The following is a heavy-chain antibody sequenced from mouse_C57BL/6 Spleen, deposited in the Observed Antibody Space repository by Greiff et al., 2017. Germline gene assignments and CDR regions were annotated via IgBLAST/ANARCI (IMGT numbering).Heavy chain of an antibody. V-gene: IGHV1-85*01. Sequence: QVQLKESGPELVKPGASVKLSCKASGYTFTSYDINWVKQRPGQGLEWIGWIYPRDGSTKYHEKFKGKATLTVDTSSSTAYMELHSLTSEDSAVYFCARSLYYYGPWFAYWGQGTLVTVSA. J-gene: IGHJ3*01. CDR2: IYPRDGST. CDR3: ARSLYYYGPWFAY. D-gene: IGHD1-1*01. CDR1: GYTFTSYD.